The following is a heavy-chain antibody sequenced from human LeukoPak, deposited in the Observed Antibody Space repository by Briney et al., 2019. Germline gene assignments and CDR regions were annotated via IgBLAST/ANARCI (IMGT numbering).Heavy chain of an antibody. V-gene: IGHV4-39*02. D-gene: IGHD3-10*01. Sequence: SETLSLTCTVSGGSISSSSYYWGWIRQPPGKGLEWIGTISYSGNTYYDPSLRSRLTISVDTSKNQFSLRLSSVTAADTAVYYCARGRVWFGFFDLWGRGTLVTVSA. CDR3: ARGRVWFGFFDL. CDR1: GGSISSSSYY. J-gene: IGHJ2*01. CDR2: ISYSGNT.